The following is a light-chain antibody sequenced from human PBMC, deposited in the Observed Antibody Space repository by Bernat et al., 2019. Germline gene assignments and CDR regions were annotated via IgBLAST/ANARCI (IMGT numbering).Light chain of an antibody. V-gene: IGLV2-14*03. CDR3: SSVSTTSTPVV. Sequence: QSALTQPASVSGSPGQSITLFCTGTSSDVGAYNYVSWYQQHPGRAPKLMIFDVSNRPSGVSDRFSGSKSGNTASLTISGLRPEDEADYYCSSVSTTSTPVVFGGGTKLTVL. CDR1: SSDVGAYNY. CDR2: DVS. J-gene: IGLJ3*02.